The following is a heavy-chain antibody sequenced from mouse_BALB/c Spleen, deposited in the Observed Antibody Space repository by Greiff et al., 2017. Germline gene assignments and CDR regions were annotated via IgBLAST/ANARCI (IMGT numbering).Heavy chain of an antibody. D-gene: IGHD2-14*01. Sequence: EVNLVESGGGLVKPGGSLKLSCAASGFTFSDYYMYWVRQTPEKRLEWVATISDGGSYTYYPDSVKGRFTISRDNAKNNLYLQMSSLKSEDTAMYYCAREGAYDRYYFDYWGQGTTLTVSS. CDR3: AREGAYDRYYFDY. CDR1: GFTFSDYY. CDR2: ISDGGSYT. V-gene: IGHV5-4*02. J-gene: IGHJ2*01.